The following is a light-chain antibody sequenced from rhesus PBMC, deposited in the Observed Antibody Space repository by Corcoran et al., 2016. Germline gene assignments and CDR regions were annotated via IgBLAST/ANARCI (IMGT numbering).Light chain of an antibody. CDR2: KAS. CDR3: QQFGSSPHS. Sequence: DIQMTQSPSSLSASVGDTVTITCRASQSISSWLAWYQQKPGKAPKLLIYKASTLQSGVPSRVRGSGSWTDFTFTISSLQSEDFATYYCQQFGSSPHSFGQGTRGEIK. CDR1: QSISSW. V-gene: IGKV1-22*01. J-gene: IGKJ2*01.